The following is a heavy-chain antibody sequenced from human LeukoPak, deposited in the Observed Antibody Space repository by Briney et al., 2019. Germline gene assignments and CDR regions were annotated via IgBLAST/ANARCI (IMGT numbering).Heavy chain of an antibody. J-gene: IGHJ4*02. CDR2: IRNSSRYI. CDR1: GFTFSSFS. CDR3: ARDYSSGWYFSDY. V-gene: IGHV3-21*01. D-gene: IGHD6-19*01. Sequence: PGRSLRPSRAASGFTFSSFSMTWVRQAPGKGLEWVSSIRNSSRYIYYEASVKGRFTISRDNTKNSLYLQMGSLRAEDTAVYFCARDYSSGWYFSDYWGQGTLVTVSS.